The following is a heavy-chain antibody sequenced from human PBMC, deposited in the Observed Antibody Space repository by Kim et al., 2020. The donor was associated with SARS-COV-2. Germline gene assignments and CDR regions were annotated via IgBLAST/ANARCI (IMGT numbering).Heavy chain of an antibody. V-gene: IGHV3-64D*06. CDR3: VKDLGTIYGVINYHFDY. J-gene: IGHJ4*02. CDR1: GFTFSTYV. D-gene: IGHD3-3*01. Sequence: GGSLRLSCSASGFTFSTYVMHWVRQAPGKGLEYISVINTNGDDTYYADSVKGRFTISRDNSKNTLYLQMTNLRTEDTAVYYCVKDLGTIYGVINYHFDYWGQGTLVTVSP. CDR2: INTNGDDT.